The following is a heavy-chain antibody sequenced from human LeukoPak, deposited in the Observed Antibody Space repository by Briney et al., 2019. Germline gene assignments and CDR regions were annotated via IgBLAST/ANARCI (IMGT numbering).Heavy chain of an antibody. CDR1: GYTFTSYG. CDR3: ARDADIVVVVAARGAFDI. Sequence: ASVKVSCKASGYTFTSYGISWVRQTPGQGLEWMGWISAYNGNTNYAQKLQGRVTMTTDTSTSTAYMELRSLRSDDTAVYYCARDADIVVVVAARGAFDIWGQGTMVTVSP. V-gene: IGHV1-18*01. J-gene: IGHJ3*02. CDR2: ISAYNGNT. D-gene: IGHD2-15*01.